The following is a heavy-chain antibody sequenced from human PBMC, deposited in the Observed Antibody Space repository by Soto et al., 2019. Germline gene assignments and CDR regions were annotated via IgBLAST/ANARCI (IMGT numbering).Heavy chain of an antibody. Sequence: SETLSLTCTVSGGSISSGGYYWSWIRQHPGKGLEWIGYIYYSGSTYYNPSLKSRVTISVDPSKNQFSLKLSSVTAADTAVYYCARGSGFEAQSLYFGHNWFDPWGQGTLVTVSS. CDR2: IYYSGST. CDR3: ARGSGFEAQSLYFGHNWFDP. V-gene: IGHV4-31*03. CDR1: GGSISSGGYY. D-gene: IGHD3-10*01. J-gene: IGHJ5*02.